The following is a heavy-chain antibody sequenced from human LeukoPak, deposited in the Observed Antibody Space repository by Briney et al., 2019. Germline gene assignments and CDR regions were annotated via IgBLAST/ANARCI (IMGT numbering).Heavy chain of an antibody. J-gene: IGHJ4*02. CDR2: INPSGGRT. D-gene: IGHD3-10*01. V-gene: IGHV1-46*01. CDR3: ARGGSGSYRLDY. CDR1: GYTFISYY. Sequence: VASVTVSCKASGYTFISYYMYWVRQAPGQGLEWMGIINPSGGRTSYAQSFQGRVTMTRDTSTNTVYMELTSLRSEDTALYYCARGGSGSYRLDYWGQGALVTVSS.